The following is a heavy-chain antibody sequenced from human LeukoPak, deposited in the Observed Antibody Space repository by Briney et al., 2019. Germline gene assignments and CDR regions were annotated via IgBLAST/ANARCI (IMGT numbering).Heavy chain of an antibody. J-gene: IGHJ4*02. CDR3: ARDQDYAFDY. CDR1: GFTFSSYS. D-gene: IGHD4-17*01. V-gene: IGHV3-48*02. CDR2: ITHYSSTV. Sequence: PGGSLRLSCAASGFTFSSYSLNWARQAPGKGLEWVSYITHYSSTVSYADSVKGRSTISRDNAKNSLYLQMNSLRDEDTAVYYCARDQDYAFDYWGQGTLVTVSS.